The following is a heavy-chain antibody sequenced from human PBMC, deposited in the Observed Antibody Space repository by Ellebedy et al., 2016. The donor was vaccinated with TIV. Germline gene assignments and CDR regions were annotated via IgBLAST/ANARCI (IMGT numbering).Heavy chain of an antibody. J-gene: IGHJ4*02. Sequence: GESLKISXVASGFTFSSSTMHWVRQAPGWGLEWVAGISFDGSSEHYADSVKGRFTISRDNSKNTLYLQMNSLRAEDTAVYYCAKDRERRWFGGDYWGQGTLVTVSS. CDR2: ISFDGSSE. CDR1: GFTFSSST. D-gene: IGHD3-10*01. CDR3: AKDRERRWFGGDY. V-gene: IGHV3-30*04.